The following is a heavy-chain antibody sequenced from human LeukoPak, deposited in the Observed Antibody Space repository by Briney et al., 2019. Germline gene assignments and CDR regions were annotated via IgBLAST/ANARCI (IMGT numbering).Heavy chain of an antibody. V-gene: IGHV1-69*05. CDR1: GGTFSSYA. CDR2: IIPIFGTA. Sequence: SVKVSCKASGGTFSSYAISWVRQAPGQGLEWMGGIIPIFGTANYAQKFQGRVTITTDESTRTAYMELSSLRSEDTAVYYCARGQSNYIPFDYWGQGTLVTVSS. J-gene: IGHJ4*02. D-gene: IGHD4-11*01. CDR3: ARGQSNYIPFDY.